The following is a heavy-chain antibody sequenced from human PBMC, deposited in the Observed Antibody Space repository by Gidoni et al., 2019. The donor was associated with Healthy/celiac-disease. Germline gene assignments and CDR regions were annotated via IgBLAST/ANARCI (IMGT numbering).Heavy chain of an antibody. J-gene: IGHJ4*02. V-gene: IGHV1-2*06. D-gene: IGHD3-10*01. Sequence: QVQLVQSGAEVKKPGASVKVSCKASGYTFTGYYMHWVRQAPGQGLEWMGRINPNSGGTNYAKKFQGRVTMTRDTSISTAYMELSRLRSDDTAVYYCAKGGDFDYGSGSYYNPYDYWGQGTLVTVSS. CDR2: INPNSGGT. CDR3: AKGGDFDYGSGSYYNPYDY. CDR1: GYTFTGYY.